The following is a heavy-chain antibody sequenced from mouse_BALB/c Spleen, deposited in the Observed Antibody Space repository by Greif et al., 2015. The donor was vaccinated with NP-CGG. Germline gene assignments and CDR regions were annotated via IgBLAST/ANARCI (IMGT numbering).Heavy chain of an antibody. V-gene: IGHV1-69*01. D-gene: IGHD2-1*01. J-gene: IGHJ4*01. CDR2: IDTSDSYT. CDR1: GYTFTDYW. Sequence: QVQLKQSGAELVMPGASVKMSCKASGYTFTDYWMHWVKQRPGQGLEWIGAIDTSDSYTSYNQKFKGKATLTVDESSSTAYMQLSSLTSEDSAVYYCARSGDGNPYAMDYWGQGTSVTVSS. CDR3: ARSGDGNPYAMDY.